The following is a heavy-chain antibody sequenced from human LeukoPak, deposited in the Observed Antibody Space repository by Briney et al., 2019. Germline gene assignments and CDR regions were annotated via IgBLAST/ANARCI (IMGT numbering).Heavy chain of an antibody. CDR3: ARNGRLLRYFDWSIDWFDP. V-gene: IGHV3-33*01. CDR1: GFTFSSYG. D-gene: IGHD3-9*01. J-gene: IGHJ5*02. Sequence: GGSLRLSCAASGFTFSSYGMHWVRQAAGKGLEWVAVIWYDGSNKYYADSVKGRFTISRDNSKNTLYLQMNSLRAEDTAVYYCARNGRLLRYFDWSIDWFDPWGQGTLVTVSS. CDR2: IWYDGSNK.